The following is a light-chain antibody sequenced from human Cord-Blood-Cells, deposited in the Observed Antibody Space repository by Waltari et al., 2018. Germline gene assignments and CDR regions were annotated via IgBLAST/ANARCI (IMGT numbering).Light chain of an antibody. J-gene: IGLJ3*02. CDR3: SSYAGSNNWV. CDR1: RSAVGCSHY. CDR2: EVS. Sequence: SALTQPPYASGSPGPSVTFPCSGNRSAVGCSHYVPWYQQHPGKAPKLMIYEVSKRPSGVPDRFSGSKSGNTASLTVSGLQAEDEADYYCSSYAGSNNWVFGGGTKLTVL. V-gene: IGLV2-8*01.